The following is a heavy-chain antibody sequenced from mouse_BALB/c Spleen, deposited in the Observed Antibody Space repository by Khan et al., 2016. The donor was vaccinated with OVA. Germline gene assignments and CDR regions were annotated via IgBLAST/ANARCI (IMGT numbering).Heavy chain of an antibody. V-gene: IGHV3-2*02. J-gene: IGHJ4*01. Sequence: EVKLLESGPGLVKPSQSLSLTCTVTGYSITSEYAWNWIRQFPGNKLEWMGYISSTGSTSYNPSLKSRISITRDTSKNQFFLQLKSVTTEDTATYYCARSLYYSYGYALDFRGRGTSVTVSS. CDR2: ISSTGST. CDR1: GYSITSEYA. CDR3: ARSLYYSYGYALDF. D-gene: IGHD2-14*01.